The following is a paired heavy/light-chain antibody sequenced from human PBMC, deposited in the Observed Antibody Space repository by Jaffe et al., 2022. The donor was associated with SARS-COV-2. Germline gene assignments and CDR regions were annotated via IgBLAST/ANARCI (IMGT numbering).Light chain of an antibody. J-gene: IGKJ3*01. Sequence: DIVMTQTPLSSPVTLGQPASISCRSSQSLVHSDGNTYLSWLQQRPGQPPRLLIYKISNRFSGVPDRFSGSGAGTDFTLKISRVEAEDVGVYYCMQATQFPFTFGPGTKVDIK. V-gene: IGKV2-24*01. CDR2: KIS. CDR3: MQATQFPFT. CDR1: QSLVHSDGNTY.
Heavy chain of an antibody. Sequence: QVQLVESGGGVVQPGRSLRLSCAASGFTFSSYAMHWVRQAPGKGLEWVAVISYDGSNKYYADSVKGRFTISRDNSKNTLYLQMNSLRAEDTAVYYCARDLGGNSNYYYYYGMDVWGQGTTVTVSS. J-gene: IGHJ6*02. CDR2: ISYDGSNK. CDR1: GFTFSSYA. V-gene: IGHV3-30-3*01. CDR3: ARDLGGNSNYYYYYGMDV. D-gene: IGHD2-21*02.